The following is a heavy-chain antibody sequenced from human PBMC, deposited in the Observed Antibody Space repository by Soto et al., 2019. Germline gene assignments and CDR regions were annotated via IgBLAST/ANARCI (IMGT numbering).Heavy chain of an antibody. D-gene: IGHD6-19*01. CDR1: GYSFRNYG. J-gene: IGHJ4*02. V-gene: IGHV1-18*01. CDR2: IGAYNGNT. Sequence: QVQLVQSGAEVKKPGSSVQVSCKSSGYSFRNYGITWVRQAPGQGREWMGWIGAYNGNTNYAQKFQGRVTMTPDTSTSTAYLELRSLRSDDTAVYYCARDSLPMALAAPDNWAQGTLVTVSS. CDR3: ARDSLPMALAAPDN.